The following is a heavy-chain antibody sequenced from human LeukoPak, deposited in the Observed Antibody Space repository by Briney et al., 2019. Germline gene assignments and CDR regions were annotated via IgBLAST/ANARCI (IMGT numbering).Heavy chain of an antibody. Sequence: ASVKVSCKASGGTFSSYAISWVRQAPGQGLEWMGGIIPIFGTANYAQKFQGRVTITTDESTSTAYMELSSLRSEDTAVYYCARDPGYSSGSLGAFDYWGQGTLVTVSS. CDR2: IIPIFGTA. D-gene: IGHD6-19*01. J-gene: IGHJ4*02. CDR1: GGTFSSYA. V-gene: IGHV1-69*05. CDR3: ARDPGYSSGSLGAFDY.